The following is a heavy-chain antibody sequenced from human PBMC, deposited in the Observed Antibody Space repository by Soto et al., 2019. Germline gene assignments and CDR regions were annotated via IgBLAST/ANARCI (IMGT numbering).Heavy chain of an antibody. Sequence: GGSLRLSCAASGVTFRTYGMNWVRGAPGGGLEWVASISSSGSFIYYADSVKGRFTISRDDAEKSLYLQMNSLRAEDTALYYCAREPEGIAAALDYWGRGTLVTVSS. CDR1: GVTFRTYG. J-gene: IGHJ4*02. V-gene: IGHV3-21*01. CDR3: AREPEGIAAALDY. D-gene: IGHD6-13*01. CDR2: ISSSGSFI.